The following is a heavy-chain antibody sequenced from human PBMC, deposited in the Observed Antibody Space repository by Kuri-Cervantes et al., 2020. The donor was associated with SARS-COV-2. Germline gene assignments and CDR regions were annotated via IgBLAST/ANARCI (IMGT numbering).Heavy chain of an antibody. D-gene: IGHD3-3*01. CDR2: IFSNDEK. J-gene: IGHJ4*02. CDR1: GFSLSNARMG. Sequence: SGPTLVKPTETLTLTCTVSGFSLSNARMGVSWSRQPPGKALEWLAHIFSNDEKSYSTSLKSRLTISKDTSKSQVVLTMTNMDPVDTATYYCARMTERITIFGVVNTPFDYWGQGTLVTVSS. CDR3: ARMTERITIFGVVNTPFDY. V-gene: IGHV2-26*01.